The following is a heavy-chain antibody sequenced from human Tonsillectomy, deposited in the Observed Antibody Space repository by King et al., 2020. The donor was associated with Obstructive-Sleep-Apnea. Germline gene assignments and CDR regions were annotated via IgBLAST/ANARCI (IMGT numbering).Heavy chain of an antibody. CDR1: RGSISSSY. J-gene: IGHJ4*02. CDR3: ARSSPWYSDY. CDR2: PYNSGTT. V-gene: IGHV4-59*01. Sequence: QLQESGPGLVKPSETLSLTCTVSRGSISSSYWSWIRQPPGKGLKWIGYPYNSGTTDYNPSLKSRVTIPLDTPKKQFTLKLSSVTTADTAVYFCARSSPWYSDYWGQGILVTVSS.